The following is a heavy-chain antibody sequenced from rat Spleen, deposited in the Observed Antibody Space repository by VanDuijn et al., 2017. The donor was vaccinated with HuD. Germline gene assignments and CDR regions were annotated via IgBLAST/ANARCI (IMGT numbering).Heavy chain of an antibody. CDR1: GFSLTSYN. J-gene: IGHJ3*01. CDR3: TRDHSYWGSYYPGGFAY. CDR2: IWTGGST. Sequence: QVQLKESGPDLVQPSQTLSLTCTVSGFSLTSYNVHWVRQPTGKGLEWMGVIWTGGSTDYNSALKSRLSISRDTSKSQVFLKMNSLQPEDTAIYFCTRDHSYWGSYYPGGFAYWGQGTLVTVSS. V-gene: IGHV2-30*01. D-gene: IGHD1-12*02.